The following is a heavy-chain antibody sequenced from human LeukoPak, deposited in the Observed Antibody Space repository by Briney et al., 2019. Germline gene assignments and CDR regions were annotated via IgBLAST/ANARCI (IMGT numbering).Heavy chain of an antibody. D-gene: IGHD6-19*01. CDR2: INHSGST. CDR3: ARSRGSGWYRGWYFDY. J-gene: IGHJ4*02. CDR1: GGSFSGYY. Sequence: SETLSLTCAVYGGSFSGYYWSWIRQPPGKGLEWIGEINHSGSTNYSPSLKSRVTISVDTSKNQFSLKLSSVTAADTAVYYCARSRGSGWYRGWYFDYWGQGTLVTVSS. V-gene: IGHV4-34*01.